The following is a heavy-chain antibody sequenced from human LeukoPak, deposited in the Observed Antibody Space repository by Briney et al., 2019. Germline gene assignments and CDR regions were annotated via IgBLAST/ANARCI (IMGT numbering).Heavy chain of an antibody. CDR1: GGTFSSYA. D-gene: IGHD2-2*01. J-gene: IGHJ6*03. CDR2: IIPIVGIA. CDR3: ASLDCSSTSCTDYYYMDV. V-gene: IGHV1-69*10. Sequence: SVKVSCKASGGTFSSYAISWVRQAPGQGLEWMGGIIPIVGIADYAQKFQGRVTITADESTSTANMEVSSLRSEDTAVYYCASLDCSSTSCTDYYYMDVWGKGTTVTVS.